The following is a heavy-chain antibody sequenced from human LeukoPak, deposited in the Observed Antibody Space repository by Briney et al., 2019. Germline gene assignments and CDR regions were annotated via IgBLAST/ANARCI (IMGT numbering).Heavy chain of an antibody. CDR1: GGSISSGSYY. CDR2: IYTSGST. Sequence: PSETLSLTCTVSGGSISSGSYYWSWIRQPAGKGLEWIGRIYTSGSTNCNPSLKSRVTISVDTSKNQFSLKLSSVTAADTAVYYCARERIYCSSTSCYKATWFDPWGQGTLVTVSS. V-gene: IGHV4-61*02. J-gene: IGHJ5*02. D-gene: IGHD2-2*02. CDR3: ARERIYCSSTSCYKATWFDP.